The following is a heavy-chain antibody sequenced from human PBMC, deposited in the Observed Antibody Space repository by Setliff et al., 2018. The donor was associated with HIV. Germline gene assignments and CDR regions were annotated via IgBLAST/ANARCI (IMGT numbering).Heavy chain of an antibody. CDR2: IKQDGSET. D-gene: IGHD4-17*01. CDR3: ASARTFYAESALDY. J-gene: IGHJ4*02. V-gene: IGHV3-7*03. Sequence: GSLRLSCAASGFTVSSNYMTWVRQAPGKGLEWVANIKQDGSETYYVDSVKGRFTISRDNGKNLLYLQMNTLRAEDTAVYYCASARTFYAESALDYWGQGTXXTVSS. CDR1: GFTVSSNY.